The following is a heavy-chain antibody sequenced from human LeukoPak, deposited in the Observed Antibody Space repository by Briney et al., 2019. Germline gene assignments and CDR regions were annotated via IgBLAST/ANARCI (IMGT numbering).Heavy chain of an antibody. CDR3: ASQHETVIAAALDV. CDR1: GFTFSTYW. V-gene: IGHV3-7*03. Sequence: GGSLRLSCAASGFTFSTYWMSWVRQAPGKGLEWVGNIKHDGSEKYCVDSAKGRFTISRDNAKNSLYLHMNSLKTEDTGVYYCASQHETVIAAALDVWGQGTTVTVSS. CDR2: IKHDGSEK. D-gene: IGHD2-15*01. J-gene: IGHJ6*02.